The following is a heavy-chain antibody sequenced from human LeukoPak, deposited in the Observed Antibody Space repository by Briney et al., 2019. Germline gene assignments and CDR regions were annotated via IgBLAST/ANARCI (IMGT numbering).Heavy chain of an antibody. CDR2: ISPYDDST. CDR3: AKVDPPIAVGAPGDAFDL. Sequence: GDSAKVSCKASGYSFSTFGITWVRQAPGQGLEWMGWISPYDDSTAYGQKFGGRVTMTRDTSTNTAYMELRSLTSDDTALYYCAKVDPPIAVGAPGDAFDLWGQGTMVIVSS. D-gene: IGHD6-19*01. V-gene: IGHV1-18*01. J-gene: IGHJ3*01. CDR1: GYSFSTFG.